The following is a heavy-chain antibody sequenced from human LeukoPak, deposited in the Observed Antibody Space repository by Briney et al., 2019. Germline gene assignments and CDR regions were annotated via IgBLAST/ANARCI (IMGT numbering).Heavy chain of an antibody. CDR1: GYTFTSYG. CDR3: ARIASMYGSGSYYFDY. Sequence: KVSCKTSGYTFTSYGISWVRKAPGQGLEWMGIIYPGDSDTTYSPSFQGQVTISADKSISTAYLQWSSLKASDTAMYYCARIASMYGSGSYYFDYWGQGTLVTVSS. D-gene: IGHD3-10*01. V-gene: IGHV5-51*01. CDR2: IYPGDSDT. J-gene: IGHJ4*02.